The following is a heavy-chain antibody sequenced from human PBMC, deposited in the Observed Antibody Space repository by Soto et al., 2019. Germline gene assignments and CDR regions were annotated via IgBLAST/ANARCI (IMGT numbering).Heavy chain of an antibody. J-gene: IGHJ6*02. CDR3: SKDLGVGYLRFLEWFPPYYGMDV. D-gene: IGHD3-3*01. CDR1: GFTFSSYA. V-gene: IGHV3-23*01. Sequence: GGSLRLSCAASGFTFSSYAMSWVRQAPGKGLEWVSAISGSGGSTYYADTVKGRYTISRDNSKNTLYLKMKSLRAEDTSVYFCSKDLGVGYLRFLEWFPPYYGMDVWGQGT. CDR2: ISGSGGST.